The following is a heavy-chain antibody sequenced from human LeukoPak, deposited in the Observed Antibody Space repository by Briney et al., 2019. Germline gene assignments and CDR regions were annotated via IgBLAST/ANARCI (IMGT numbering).Heavy chain of an antibody. CDR1: GYTFTSYD. Sequence: ASVKVSCKASGYTFTSYDINWVRQATGQGLEWMGWMNPNSGNTGYAQKFQGRVTMTRNTSISTAYMELSSLRSDDTAVYYCARKIQLWSYYGMHLWAQGTTVTVSS. CDR3: ARKIQLWSYYGMHL. V-gene: IGHV1-8*01. CDR2: MNPNSGNT. D-gene: IGHD5-18*01. J-gene: IGHJ6*02.